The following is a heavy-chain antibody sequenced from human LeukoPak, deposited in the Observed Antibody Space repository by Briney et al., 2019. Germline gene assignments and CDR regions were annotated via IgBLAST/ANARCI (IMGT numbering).Heavy chain of an antibody. Sequence: GGSLRLSCVASGFTFSSYSMNWVRQAPGKGLEWVSYISSSSTIYYADSVKGRFTISRDNAKNSLYLQMNSLRAEDTAVYYCARSPYYMDVWGKGTTVTVSS. CDR1: GFTFSSYS. J-gene: IGHJ6*03. V-gene: IGHV3-48*04. CDR2: ISSSSTI. CDR3: ARSPYYMDV.